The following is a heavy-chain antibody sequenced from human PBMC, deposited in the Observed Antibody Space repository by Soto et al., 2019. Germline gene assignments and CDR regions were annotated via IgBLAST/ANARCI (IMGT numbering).Heavy chain of an antibody. CDR2: ISYDGSNK. CDR1: GFTFSSYG. Sequence: QVQLVESGGGVVQPGRSLRLSCAASGFTFSSYGMHWVRQAPGKGLEWVAVISYDGSNKYYADSVKGRFTISRDNPKNTLYLQMNSLRAEDTAVYYCAKDSVYSGYALDYWGQGTLVTVSS. CDR3: AKDSVYSGYALDY. V-gene: IGHV3-30*18. J-gene: IGHJ4*02. D-gene: IGHD5-12*01.